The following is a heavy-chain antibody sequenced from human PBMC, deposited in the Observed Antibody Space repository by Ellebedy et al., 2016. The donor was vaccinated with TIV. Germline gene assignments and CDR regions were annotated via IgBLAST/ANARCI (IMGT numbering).Heavy chain of an antibody. CDR2: IYPGDSDT. D-gene: IGHD7-27*01. Sequence: GGSLRLSCKGSGYSFTTCWIGWVRQMPGKGLEWMGIIYPGDSDTRYSPSFQGQVTISADKSISTAYLQWSSLKASDTAMYYCARLTNWAYYLDYWGQGTLVTVSS. CDR1: GYSFTTCW. CDR3: ARLTNWAYYLDY. J-gene: IGHJ4*02. V-gene: IGHV5-51*01.